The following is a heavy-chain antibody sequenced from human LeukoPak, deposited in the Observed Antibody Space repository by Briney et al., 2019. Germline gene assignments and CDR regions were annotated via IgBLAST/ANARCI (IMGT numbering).Heavy chain of an antibody. Sequence: PSETLSLTCTVSGGSMSSYYWSWIRQPPGKGLEWIGYIYYSGSANYNPSLKSRVTISVDTSKNQFSLKLSSVTAADTAVYYCARGGVWTPPYYYDSSGYYKLGAFDIWGQGTMVTVSS. CDR2: IYYSGSA. J-gene: IGHJ3*02. V-gene: IGHV4-59*12. CDR3: ARGGVWTPPYYYDSSGYYKLGAFDI. D-gene: IGHD3-22*01. CDR1: GGSMSSYY.